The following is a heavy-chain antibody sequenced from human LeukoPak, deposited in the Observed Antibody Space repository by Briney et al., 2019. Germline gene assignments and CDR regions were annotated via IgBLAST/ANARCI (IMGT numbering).Heavy chain of an antibody. J-gene: IGHJ5*02. V-gene: IGHV4-59*01. D-gene: IGHD4-17*01. CDR1: GGSLSSYF. CDR3: ARSRGGFGDYGSWFDP. Sequence: SETLSLTCTVSGGSLSSYFWNWIRQPPGKGLEWIGYMHNSGTSNYNPSLKSRVTIALDTSKNQFSLKLNSVTAADTAVYYCARSRGGFGDYGSWFDPWGQGTLVTVSS. CDR2: MHNSGTS.